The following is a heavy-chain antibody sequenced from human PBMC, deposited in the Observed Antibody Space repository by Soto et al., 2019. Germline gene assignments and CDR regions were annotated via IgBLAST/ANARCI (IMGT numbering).Heavy chain of an antibody. V-gene: IGHV3-48*02. D-gene: IGHD1-26*01. CDR3: ASVNGGSFDAFDI. CDR1: GFTFSSYS. Sequence: GGSLRLSCAASGFTFSSYSMNWVRQAPGKGLEWVSYISSSSSTIYYADSVKGRFTISRDNAKNSLYLRMNSLRDEDTAVYYCASVNGGSFDAFDIWGQGTMVTVSS. CDR2: ISSSSSTI. J-gene: IGHJ3*02.